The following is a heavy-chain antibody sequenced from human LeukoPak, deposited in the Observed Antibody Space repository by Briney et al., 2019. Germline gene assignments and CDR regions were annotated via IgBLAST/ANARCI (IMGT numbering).Heavy chain of an antibody. V-gene: IGHV4-39*07. Sequence: SETLSLTCTVSGGSISSSRYYWGWIRQPPGKGLEWIGSIYYSGSTYYNPSLKSRVTISVDTSKNQFSLKLSSVTAADTAVYYCARGGGDTAMVTFYFDYWGQGTLVTVSS. D-gene: IGHD5-18*01. CDR1: GGSISSSRYY. J-gene: IGHJ4*02. CDR3: ARGGGDTAMVTFYFDY. CDR2: IYYSGST.